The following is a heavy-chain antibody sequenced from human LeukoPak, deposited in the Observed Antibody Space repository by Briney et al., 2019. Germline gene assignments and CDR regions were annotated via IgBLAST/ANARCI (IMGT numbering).Heavy chain of an antibody. D-gene: IGHD3-22*01. CDR1: GVSFSSYG. CDR3: AKDRDSSGHAFNM. V-gene: IGHV3-30*02. CDR2: IRYDGSNK. Sequence: GGSLRLSCAESGVSFSSYGMHWVRQAPGKGLEWVAFIRYDGSNKYYADSVKGRFTISRDNSKNTLDLQMNSLRPEDTAVYYCAKDRDSSGHAFNMWGQGTMVTVSS. J-gene: IGHJ3*02.